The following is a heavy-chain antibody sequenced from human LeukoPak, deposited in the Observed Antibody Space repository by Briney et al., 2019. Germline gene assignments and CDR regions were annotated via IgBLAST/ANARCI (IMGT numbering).Heavy chain of an antibody. Sequence: GGSLRLSCAASGITFSSYGMSWVRQAPGKGLEWVSSISSTGGTTYYADSVKGRFTISRDNSKNTLYLQMNSLRAEDTAIYYCAKNGDRGAYCTGGTCYPYFYYYMDVWGKGTTVTISS. D-gene: IGHD2-15*01. V-gene: IGHV3-23*01. CDR3: AKNGDRGAYCTGGTCYPYFYYYMDV. CDR1: GITFSSYG. J-gene: IGHJ6*03. CDR2: ISSTGGTT.